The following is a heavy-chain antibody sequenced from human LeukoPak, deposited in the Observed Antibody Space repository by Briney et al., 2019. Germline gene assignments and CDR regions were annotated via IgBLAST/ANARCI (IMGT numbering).Heavy chain of an antibody. D-gene: IGHD3-10*01. Sequence: SSETLSLTCAVYGGSFSGYYWSWIRQAPGKGLEWIGEINHSGSTNYNPSLKSRVTISVDTSKNQFSLKLSSVTAADTAVYYCARGALLLWFGESSAHDAFDIWGQGTMVTVSS. CDR3: ARGALLLWFGESSAHDAFDI. CDR1: GGSFSGYY. V-gene: IGHV4-34*01. CDR2: INHSGST. J-gene: IGHJ3*02.